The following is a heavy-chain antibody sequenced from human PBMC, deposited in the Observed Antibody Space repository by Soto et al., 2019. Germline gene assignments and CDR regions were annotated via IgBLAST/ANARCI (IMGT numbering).Heavy chain of an antibody. CDR1: GFTFSSYS. D-gene: IGHD2-2*01. J-gene: IGHJ3*01. Sequence: EVQLVESGGGLVKPGESLRLSCAASGFTFSSYSMNWIRQGPGKGLEWVSSIASRSDYIFYADSVRGRFTISRDNAQNSLYLQMNSLRAEDTAVYYCANSVPAQPFDFWGQGTMVSVSS. CDR2: IASRSDYI. V-gene: IGHV3-21*02. CDR3: ANSVPAQPFDF.